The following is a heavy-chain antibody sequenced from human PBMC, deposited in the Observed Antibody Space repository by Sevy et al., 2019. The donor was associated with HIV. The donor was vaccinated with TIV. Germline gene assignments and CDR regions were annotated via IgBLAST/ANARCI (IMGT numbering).Heavy chain of an antibody. D-gene: IGHD3-3*01. CDR1: GYTFTSYD. Sequence: ASVKVSCKASGYTFTSYDINWVRQATGQGLEWMGWMNPNSGNTGYAQKFQGRVTMTRNTSISTAYMELSSLRSEDTAVYYCARGNEATIFGVFTRGYYYYMDVWGKGTTVTVSS. CDR2: MNPNSGNT. J-gene: IGHJ6*03. CDR3: ARGNEATIFGVFTRGYYYYMDV. V-gene: IGHV1-8*01.